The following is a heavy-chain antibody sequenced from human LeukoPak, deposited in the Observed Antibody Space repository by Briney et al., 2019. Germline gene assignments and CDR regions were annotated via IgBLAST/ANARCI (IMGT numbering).Heavy chain of an antibody. CDR3: VMTAGPPTDH. CDR1: GFTFNDYY. V-gene: IGHV3-11*04. Sequence: GGSLRLSCTGSGFTFNDYYMSWVRQAPGKGLEWLSFISAGGYPIYYADSVRGRFTISRDTAKNSLYLQMNSLRVEDTAVYYCVMTAGPPTDHWGQGALVTVSS. CDR2: ISAGGYPI. J-gene: IGHJ4*01.